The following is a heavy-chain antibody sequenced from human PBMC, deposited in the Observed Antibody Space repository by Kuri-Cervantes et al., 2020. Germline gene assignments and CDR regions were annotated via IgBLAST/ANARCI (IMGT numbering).Heavy chain of an antibody. J-gene: IGHJ4*02. CDR2: IWYDGSNK. CDR1: GFTFSSYW. D-gene: IGHD6-19*01. V-gene: IGHV3-33*06. Sequence: GESLKISCAASGFTFSSYWMSWVRQAPGKGLEWVAVIWYDGSNKYYADSVKGRFTISRDNSKNTLYLQVNSLRAEDTAVYYCAKGGYSSLSLFDSWGQGTLVTVSS. CDR3: AKGGYSSLSLFDS.